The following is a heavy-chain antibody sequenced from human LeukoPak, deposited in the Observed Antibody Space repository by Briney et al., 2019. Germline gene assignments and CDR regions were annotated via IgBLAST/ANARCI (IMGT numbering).Heavy chain of an antibody. CDR3: VRDLHWGGFDV. D-gene: IGHD7-27*01. J-gene: IGHJ3*01. CDR1: GFTFSSFG. Sequence: PGGTLRLSCAASGFTFSSFGMSWVRQAPGKGLEWVSGISPSGDITYYADSVMGRFSISRDNPKSTVSLQMSSLRAEDTALYYCVRDLHWGGFDVWGQGTMVTVSS. V-gene: IGHV3-23*01. CDR2: ISPSGDIT.